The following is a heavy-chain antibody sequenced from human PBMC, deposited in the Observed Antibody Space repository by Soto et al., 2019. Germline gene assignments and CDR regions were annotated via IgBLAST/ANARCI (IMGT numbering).Heavy chain of an antibody. D-gene: IGHD1-26*01. CDR2: VYYTGTT. CDR3: ATHTSGSRNGPHT. CDR1: GGSIKNTGAN. V-gene: IGHV4-39*01. Sequence: QLQLQASGPGLVKPSETLSLTCTVSGGSIKNTGANWGWVRQPPGKGLEWIGSVYYTGTTYYNPSLRSRVTISIDTSKNQDSLSVNSVAAADTAVYYCATHTSGSRNGPHTWGQGTLVTVSS. J-gene: IGHJ5*02.